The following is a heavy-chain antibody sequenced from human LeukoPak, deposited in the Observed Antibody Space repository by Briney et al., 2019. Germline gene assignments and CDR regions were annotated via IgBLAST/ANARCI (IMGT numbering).Heavy chain of an antibody. CDR2: VHASGST. CDR3: ARGNGYGSGSYNY. V-gene: IGHV4-61*02. CDR1: GGSINSGSYY. D-gene: IGHD3-10*01. Sequence: SETLSLTCTVSGGSINSGSYYWSWIRQPAGKGLEWIGRVHASGSTNYNPSLKSRVTISVDTSKNQFSLNLNSVTAADTAVYYCARGNGYGSGSYNYWGQGTLVTVSS. J-gene: IGHJ4*02.